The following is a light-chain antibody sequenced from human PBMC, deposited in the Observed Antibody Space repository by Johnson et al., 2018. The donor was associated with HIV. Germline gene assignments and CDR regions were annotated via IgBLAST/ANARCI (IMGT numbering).Light chain of an antibody. J-gene: IGLJ1*01. CDR3: GTWDSSLSASYV. Sequence: QSVLTQPPSVSAAPGQKVTISCSGSSSNIGNNYVSWYQQLPGTAPKLLIYDNNKRPSGIPDRFSGSKSGTSATLGITGLQTGDEADYYCGTWDSSLSASYVFGPGTKVPVL. CDR2: DNN. V-gene: IGLV1-51*01. CDR1: SSNIGNNY.